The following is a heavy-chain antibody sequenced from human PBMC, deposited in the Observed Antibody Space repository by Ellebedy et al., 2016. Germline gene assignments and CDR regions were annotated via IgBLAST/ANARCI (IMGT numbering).Heavy chain of an antibody. Sequence: GESLKISCAVSGLTFSNFFMSWVRQAPGRGLEWVATISAKGDKRDLADSVQGRFTISRDNSKNTLYLQMTRLRAEDTAIYYCATTPGGYCTITSCFSPRFDSWGQGTLVTVSS. CDR1: GLTFSNFF. J-gene: IGHJ5*01. V-gene: IGHV3-23*01. CDR3: ATTPGGYCTITSCFSPRFDS. CDR2: ISAKGDKR. D-gene: IGHD2-2*01.